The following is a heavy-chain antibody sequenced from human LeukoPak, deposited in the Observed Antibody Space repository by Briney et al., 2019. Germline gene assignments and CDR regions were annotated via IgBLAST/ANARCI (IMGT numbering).Heavy chain of an antibody. Sequence: GGSLRLSCAASGFTFSSYEMNWVRQAPGKGLEWVSYVSSSGSSIYYSDSVKDRFTISRDNAKNSLYLQMNSLRAEDTAVYYCARDRCTSTSCFEDYWGQGTLVTVSS. D-gene: IGHD2-2*01. CDR3: ARDRCTSTSCFEDY. J-gene: IGHJ4*02. V-gene: IGHV3-48*03. CDR1: GFTFSSYE. CDR2: VSSSGSSI.